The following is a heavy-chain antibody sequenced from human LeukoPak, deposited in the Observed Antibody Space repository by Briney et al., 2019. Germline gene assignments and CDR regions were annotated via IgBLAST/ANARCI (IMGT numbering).Heavy chain of an antibody. Sequence: ASVKVSCKASGYTFTSYYMHWVRQAPGRGLEWMGTINPSGGSTSYAQKFQGRVTMTRDTSTSTVYMELSSLRSEDTAVYYCASYYYDSSGYPYAYYYYGMDVWGQGTTVTVSS. CDR1: GYTFTSYY. CDR2: INPSGGST. CDR3: ASYYYDSSGYPYAYYYYGMDV. D-gene: IGHD3-22*01. V-gene: IGHV1-46*01. J-gene: IGHJ6*02.